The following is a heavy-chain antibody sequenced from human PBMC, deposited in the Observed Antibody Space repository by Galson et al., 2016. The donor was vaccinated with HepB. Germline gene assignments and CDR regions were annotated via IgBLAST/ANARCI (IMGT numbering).Heavy chain of an antibody. Sequence: QSGAEVKKPGESLRISCKGSGYTFTSYWITWVRQMPGKGLEWMGSIDPSDSYTNDNPSFQGHVTLSADKSISTAYLQWSSLKASDTAIYYCARHEYSYGQYYFDYWGQGTLVTVSS. J-gene: IGHJ4*02. V-gene: IGHV5-10-1*01. CDR1: GYTFTSYW. CDR3: ARHEYSYGQYYFDY. CDR2: IDPSDSYT. D-gene: IGHD5-18*01.